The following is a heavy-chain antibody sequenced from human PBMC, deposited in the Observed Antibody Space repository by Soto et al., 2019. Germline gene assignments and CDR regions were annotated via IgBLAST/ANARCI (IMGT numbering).Heavy chain of an antibody. V-gene: IGHV3-23*01. J-gene: IGHJ6*04. D-gene: IGHD1-26*01. CDR2: IGDSGAST. CDR1: GFSFSSFA. Sequence: EVLLLESGGGLVQPGGSLRLSCEASGFSFSSFAMNWVRQAPGKGLEWVSAIGDSGASTYYADSVKGRFTISRDNSRNTLYLQLKSLRAEATAVYYCATGVELDVWGNGATVTVSS. CDR3: ATGVELDV.